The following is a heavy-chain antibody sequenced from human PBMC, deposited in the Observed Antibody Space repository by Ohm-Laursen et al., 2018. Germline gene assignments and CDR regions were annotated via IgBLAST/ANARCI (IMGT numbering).Heavy chain of an antibody. J-gene: IGHJ4*02. Sequence: GASVKVSCKASGYTFTSYDINWVRQATGQGLEWMGWFGPNSGGTNYAQKFQGRVTMTRDTSISTAYMELSRLRSDDTAVYYCARGVPLYYYDSSGYYPFGYWGQGTLVTVSS. D-gene: IGHD3-22*01. CDR1: GYTFTSYD. CDR3: ARGVPLYYYDSSGYYPFGY. V-gene: IGHV1-2*02. CDR2: FGPNSGGT.